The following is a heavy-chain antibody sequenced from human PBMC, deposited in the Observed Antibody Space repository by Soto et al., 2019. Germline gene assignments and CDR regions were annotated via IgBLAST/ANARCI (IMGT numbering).Heavy chain of an antibody. V-gene: IGHV1-18*04. D-gene: IGHD2-15*01. CDR1: GYTFTSYG. CDR3: ARVDSISCSGGSCYSRWFYYYYYGMDV. J-gene: IGHJ6*02. CDR2: ISAYNGNT. Sequence: GASVKVSCKASGYTFTSYGISWVRQAPGQGLEWMGWISAYNGNTNYAQKLQGRVTMTTDTSTSTAYMELRSLRSDDTAVYYCARVDSISCSGGSCYSRWFYYYYYGMDVWGPATTVTVSS.